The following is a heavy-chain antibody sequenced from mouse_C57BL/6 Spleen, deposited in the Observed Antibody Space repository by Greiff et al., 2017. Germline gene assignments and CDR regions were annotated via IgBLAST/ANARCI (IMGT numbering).Heavy chain of an antibody. CDR3: ASSRNYDYFDY. V-gene: IGHV1-69*01. CDR1: GYTFTSYW. J-gene: IGHJ2*01. D-gene: IGHD2-1*01. CDR2: IDPSDSYT. Sequence: QVQLQQSGAELVMPGASVKLSCKASGYTFTSYWMHWVKQRPGQGLEWIGEIDPSDSYTNYNQKFKGKSTLTVDKSSSTAYMQLSSLTSEDSAVYYCASSRNYDYFDYWGQGTTLTVSS.